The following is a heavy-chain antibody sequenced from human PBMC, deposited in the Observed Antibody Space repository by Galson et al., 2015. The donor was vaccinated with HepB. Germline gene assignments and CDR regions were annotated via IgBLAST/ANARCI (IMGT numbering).Heavy chain of an antibody. CDR2: IRSKATNYAA. V-gene: IGHV3-73*01. Sequence: SLRLSCAASGFTFSGSAIHWARQASGKGPEWIGHIRSKATNYAALYVPSLKGRFTISRDDSKNMAYLHMRSLKTDDTAVYYCVRSRDFSGYSSRWGQGTLVTVSS. D-gene: IGHD6-13*01. CDR3: VRSRDFSGYSSR. CDR1: GFTFSGSA. J-gene: IGHJ4*02.